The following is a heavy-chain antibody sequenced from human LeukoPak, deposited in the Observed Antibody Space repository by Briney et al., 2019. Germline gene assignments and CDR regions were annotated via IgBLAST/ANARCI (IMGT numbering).Heavy chain of an antibody. J-gene: IGHJ4*02. V-gene: IGHV4-34*01. CDR1: GGSMSNIYY. CDR2: INHSGST. Sequence: SETLSLTCNASGGSMSNIYYWGWIRQPPGKGLEWIGEINHSGSTNYNPSLKSRVTISVDTTKNQFSLKLSSVTAADTAVYYCRLANWNDKEDYFDYWGQGTLVTVSS. CDR3: RLANWNDKEDYFDY. D-gene: IGHD1-1*01.